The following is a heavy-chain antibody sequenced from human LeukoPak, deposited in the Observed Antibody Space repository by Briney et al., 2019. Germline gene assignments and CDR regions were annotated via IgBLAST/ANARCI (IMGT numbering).Heavy chain of an antibody. V-gene: IGHV1-2*02. CDR1: GDIFTDSF. J-gene: IGHJ4*02. CDR3: VRADPVEY. Sequence: ASVKVSCKTSGDIFTDSFIHWVRQAPGQGLEWLGWINCNTGGTRFAQKFQARVTMTRDTSISTVYMELTSLRSDDTAVYYCVRADPVEYWGRGTQVTVSS. CDR2: INCNTGGT.